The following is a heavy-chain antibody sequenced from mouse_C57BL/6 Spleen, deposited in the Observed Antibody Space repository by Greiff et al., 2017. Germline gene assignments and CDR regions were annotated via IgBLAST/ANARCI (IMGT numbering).Heavy chain of an antibody. J-gene: IGHJ3*01. CDR2: IDPSDSYT. CDR3: AMFRQLRLGVAY. Sequence: QVQLQQPGAELVMPGASVKLSCKASGYTFTSYWMHWVKQRPGQGLEWIGEIDPSDSYTNYNQKFKGKSTLTVDKSSSTAYMQLSSLTSEDSAVYYCAMFRQLRLGVAYWGQGTLVTVSA. CDR1: GYTFTSYW. V-gene: IGHV1-69*01. D-gene: IGHD3-2*02.